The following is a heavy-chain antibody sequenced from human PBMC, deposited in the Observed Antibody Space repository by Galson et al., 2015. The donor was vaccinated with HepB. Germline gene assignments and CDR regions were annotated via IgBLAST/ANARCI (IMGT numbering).Heavy chain of an antibody. CDR3: AREGGAHIVLMVYAMGAVNYFDY. V-gene: IGHV3-48*02. D-gene: IGHD2-8*01. J-gene: IGHJ4*02. CDR1: GFTFSSYS. Sequence: SLRLSCAASGFTFSSYSMNWVRQAPGKGLEWVSYISSSSSTIYYADSVKGRFTISRDNAKNSLYLQMNSLRDEDTAVYYCAREGGAHIVLMVYAMGAVNYFDYWGQGTLVTVSS. CDR2: ISSSSSTI.